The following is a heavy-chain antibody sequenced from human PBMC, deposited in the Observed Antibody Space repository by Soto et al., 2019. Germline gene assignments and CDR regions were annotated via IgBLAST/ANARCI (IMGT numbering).Heavy chain of an antibody. V-gene: IGHV1-8*01. J-gene: IGHJ5*02. CDR3: ARMATYGTLNWFDP. CDR2: MNPNSANT. D-gene: IGHD1-1*01. Sequence: ASVKVSCKASGYAFGDYDISWVRQAPGQGLEWMGWMNPNSANTGYAQKFQGRVSMTRDVSISTAYMELSRLRPEDTAIYYCARMATYGTLNWFDPWGQGALVTVSS. CDR1: GYAFGDYD.